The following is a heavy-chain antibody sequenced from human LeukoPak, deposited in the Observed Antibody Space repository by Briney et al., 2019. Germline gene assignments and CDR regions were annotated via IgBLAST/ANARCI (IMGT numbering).Heavy chain of an antibody. D-gene: IGHD2-8*01. CDR2: IYPGDSDT. J-gene: IGHJ6*03. CDR1: GYSFTRYW. CDR3: ARLAFCTNAVCFSNYYYSMDV. Sequence: GESLKISCKGSGYSFTRYWIGWVRQMPGKGLEWMGIIYPGDSDTRYSPSFQGQVTISADKSISTAYLQWRSLKASDTAMYYCARLAFCTNAVCFSNYYYSMDVWGRGTTVTVSS. V-gene: IGHV5-51*01.